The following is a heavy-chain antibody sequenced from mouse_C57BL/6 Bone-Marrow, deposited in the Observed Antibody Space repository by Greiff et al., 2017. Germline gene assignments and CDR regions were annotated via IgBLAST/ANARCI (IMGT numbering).Heavy chain of an antibody. CDR3: ARSGPLGRSFDY. J-gene: IGHJ2*01. Sequence: VQLQQPGAELVKPGASVKMSCKASGYTFTSYWITWVKQRPGQGLEWIGDIYPTRGRTYYNEKFKSKVILTVDTASNTAYMQLSSLTSEDCAVCYCARSGPLGRSFDYWGQGTTLTVSS. V-gene: IGHV1-55*01. CDR1: GYTFTSYW. D-gene: IGHD4-1*01. CDR2: IYPTRGRT.